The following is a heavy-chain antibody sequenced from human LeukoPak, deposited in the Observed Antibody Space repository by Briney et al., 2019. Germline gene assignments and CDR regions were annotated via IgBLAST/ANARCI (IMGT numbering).Heavy chain of an antibody. D-gene: IGHD2-8*02. Sequence: GASVKVSCKASGYTFTDYYVYWARQAPGQGLEWMGWINPNSGGTNYAQKFQGRVTMTRDTSIGTAYMELSRLSSDDTAMYYCARIDPAIALGGFDIWGQGTMVTVSS. CDR1: GYTFTDYY. CDR3: ARIDPAIALGGFDI. CDR2: INPNSGGT. V-gene: IGHV1-2*02. J-gene: IGHJ3*02.